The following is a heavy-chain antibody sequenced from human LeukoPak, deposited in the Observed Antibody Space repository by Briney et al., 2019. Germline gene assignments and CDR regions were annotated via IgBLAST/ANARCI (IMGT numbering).Heavy chain of an antibody. D-gene: IGHD2-21*02. CDR1: GGSISSYY. Sequence: SETLSLTCTVSGGSISSYYWSWIRQPPGKGLEWIGHIYYSGSTNYNPSLKSRVTISVDTSKNQFSLKLSSVTAADTAVYYCARFWYCGGDCYSQPTWFDPWGQGTLVTVSS. V-gene: IGHV4-59*01. CDR3: ARFWYCGGDCYSQPTWFDP. J-gene: IGHJ5*02. CDR2: IYYSGST.